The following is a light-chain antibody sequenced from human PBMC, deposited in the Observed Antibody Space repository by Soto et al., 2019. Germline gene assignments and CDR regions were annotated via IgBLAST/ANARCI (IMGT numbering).Light chain of an antibody. CDR1: QGISNY. CDR3: QQTFRTPHT. J-gene: IGKJ2*01. Sequence: DIQMTQSPSSLSASVGDRVTITCRASQGISNYLAWYQQKPGKVPKLLIYAASTLQSGVPSRFSGSGSGTDFTLTISSLQPADFAVYYCQQTFRTPHTFGQGTKLDIK. CDR2: AAS. V-gene: IGKV1-27*01.